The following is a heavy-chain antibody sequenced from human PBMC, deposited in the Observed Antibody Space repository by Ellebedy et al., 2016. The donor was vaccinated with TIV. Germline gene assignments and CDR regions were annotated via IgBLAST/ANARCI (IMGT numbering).Heavy chain of an antibody. CDR1: GFTFSSYS. J-gene: IGHJ1*01. Sequence: GGSLRLXXAASGFTFSSYSMNWVRQAPGKGLEWVSSISSSSSYIYYADSVKGRFTISRDNAKNSLYLQMNSLRAEDTAVYYCAKDPGYCSSTSCYRYFQHWGQGTLVTVSS. D-gene: IGHD2-2*02. V-gene: IGHV3-21*01. CDR3: AKDPGYCSSTSCYRYFQH. CDR2: ISSSSSYI.